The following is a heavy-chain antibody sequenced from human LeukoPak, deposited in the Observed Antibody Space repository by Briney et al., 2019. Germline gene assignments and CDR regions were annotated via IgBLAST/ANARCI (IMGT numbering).Heavy chain of an antibody. J-gene: IGHJ4*02. D-gene: IGHD6-13*01. CDR2: ISSNGGST. Sequence: PGGSLRLSCSASGFTFSSYAMHWVRQAPGKGLEYVSAISSNGGSTYYAGSVKGRFTISRDNSKNKLYLQMSSLRAEDAAVYYCVKEVGLSHSSSSWGYFDYWGQGTLVTVSS. CDR3: VKEVGLSHSSSSWGYFDY. CDR1: GFTFSSYA. V-gene: IGHV3-64D*06.